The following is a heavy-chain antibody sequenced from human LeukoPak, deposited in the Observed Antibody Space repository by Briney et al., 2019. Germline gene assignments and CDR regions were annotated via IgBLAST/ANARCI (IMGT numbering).Heavy chain of an antibody. CDR3: AKIRFLEWLLSPGGYFDY. CDR1: GGPISSYY. D-gene: IGHD3-3*01. Sequence: PSETLSLTCTVSGGPISSYYWSWIRQPPGKGLEWIGYIYYSGSTNYNPSLKSRVTISVDTSKNQFSLKLSSVTAADTAVYYCAKIRFLEWLLSPGGYFDYWGQGTLVTVSS. J-gene: IGHJ4*02. V-gene: IGHV4-59*01. CDR2: IYYSGST.